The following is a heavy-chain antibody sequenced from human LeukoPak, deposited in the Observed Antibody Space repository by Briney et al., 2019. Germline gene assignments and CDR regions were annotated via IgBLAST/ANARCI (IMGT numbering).Heavy chain of an antibody. CDR2: INHSGST. J-gene: IGHJ4*02. CDR3: ARPAGTGTTPFGY. CDR1: GGSFSGCY. V-gene: IGHV4-34*01. Sequence: SETLSLTCAVYGGSFSGCYWSWIRQPPGKGLEWIGEINHSGSTNYNPSLKSRVTISVDTSKNQFSLKLSSVTAADTAVYYCARPAGTGTTPFGYWGQGTLVTVSS. D-gene: IGHD1-1*01.